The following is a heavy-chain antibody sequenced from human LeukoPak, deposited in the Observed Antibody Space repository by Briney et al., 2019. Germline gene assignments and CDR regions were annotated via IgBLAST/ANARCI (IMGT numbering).Heavy chain of an antibody. D-gene: IGHD3-10*01. CDR2: INSGGST. Sequence: GGSLRLSCTASGVTVSRNYVKWVPQAPGQGLEWVSVINSGGSTHYADSVKGRFTISRDNSKDTLSLQMNSLRDEDSAVYYCAKDLYYDGAGCDRGLYYWGQGTLVTVSS. CDR1: GVTVSRNY. V-gene: IGHV3-53*01. J-gene: IGHJ4*02. CDR3: AKDLYYDGAGCDRGLYY.